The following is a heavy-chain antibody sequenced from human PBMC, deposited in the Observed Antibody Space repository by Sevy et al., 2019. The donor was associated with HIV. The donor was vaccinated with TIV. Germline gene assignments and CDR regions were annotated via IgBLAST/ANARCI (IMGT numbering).Heavy chain of an antibody. V-gene: IGHV3-30*18. CDR2: ISFDGSDK. J-gene: IGHJ6*02. CDR1: GFTFSYYS. Sequence: GGSLRLSCAASGFTFSYYSMNWVRQAPGKGLEWVAVISFDGSDKYYADSVRGRFTISRDNSKNTLYLQMNSLRVEDTAIYYCAKMQGGSYNYYGMDVWGQGTTVTVSS. CDR3: AKMQGGSYNYYGMDV. D-gene: IGHD1-26*01.